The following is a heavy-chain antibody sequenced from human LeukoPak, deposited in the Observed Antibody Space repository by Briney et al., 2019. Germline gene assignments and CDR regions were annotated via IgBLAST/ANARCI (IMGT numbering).Heavy chain of an antibody. CDR1: GFVFSTYS. Sequence: GGSLRLSCAASGFVFSTYSMNWVRQAPGKGLEWVSSISRGDNYIFYADSVKGRLTISRDNAKNSVYLQMNSLRAEDTAVYYCARGGGDYYGSDYWGQGKLVTVSS. J-gene: IGHJ4*02. CDR3: ARGGGDYYGSDY. D-gene: IGHD3-10*01. CDR2: ISRGDNYI. V-gene: IGHV3-21*01.